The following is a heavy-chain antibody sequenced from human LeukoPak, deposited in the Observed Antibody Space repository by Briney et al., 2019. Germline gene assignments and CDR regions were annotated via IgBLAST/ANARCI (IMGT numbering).Heavy chain of an antibody. Sequence: PSETLSLTCSVSGASTDSSSYYWAWIRQPPGKGLEWIGNVYYSGTTSYNPSLQSRVTISVDTSKNQFSLKLSSVTAADTAVYYCAREYGSGSYFDYWGQGTLVTVSS. D-gene: IGHD3-10*01. V-gene: IGHV4-39*07. CDR2: VYYSGTT. J-gene: IGHJ4*02. CDR1: GASTDSSSYY. CDR3: AREYGSGSYFDY.